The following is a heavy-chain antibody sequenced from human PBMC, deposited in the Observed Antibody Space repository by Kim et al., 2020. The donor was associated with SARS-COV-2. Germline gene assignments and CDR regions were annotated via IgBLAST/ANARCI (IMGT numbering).Heavy chain of an antibody. V-gene: IGHV3-30*01. J-gene: IGHJ4*02. D-gene: IGHD4-17*01. Sequence: AASVKGRFTIPRDNAKNTLYLQMNSLRAEDTAVYYCASGARNVRWGWGDYWGQGTLVTVSS. CDR3: ASGARNVRWGWGDY.